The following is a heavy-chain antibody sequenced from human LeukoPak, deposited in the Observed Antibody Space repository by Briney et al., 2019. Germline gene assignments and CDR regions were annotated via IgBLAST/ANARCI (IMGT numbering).Heavy chain of an antibody. Sequence: PSETLSLTCTVSGGSISSYYWSWIRQPPGKGLEWIGYIYYSGSTNYNPSLKSRVTISVDTSKNQFSLKLSSVTAADTAVYYCARLVLSSWYYFDYWGQGTLVTVSS. CDR1: GGSISSYY. D-gene: IGHD6-13*01. V-gene: IGHV4-59*12. CDR2: IYYSGST. CDR3: ARLVLSSWYYFDY. J-gene: IGHJ4*02.